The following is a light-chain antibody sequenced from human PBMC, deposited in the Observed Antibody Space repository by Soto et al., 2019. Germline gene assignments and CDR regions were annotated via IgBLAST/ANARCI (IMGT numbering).Light chain of an antibody. Sequence: QSVLTQPASVSGSPGQPITISCTGTSSDVGGYNYVSWYQQHPGKAPKLMIYEVSNRPSGVSNRFSGSKSGNTASLTISGLQAEDAADYYCSSYTSRSTNYVFGNGTKVTV. CDR1: SSDVGGYNY. CDR2: EVS. J-gene: IGLJ1*01. CDR3: SSYTSRSTNYV. V-gene: IGLV2-14*01.